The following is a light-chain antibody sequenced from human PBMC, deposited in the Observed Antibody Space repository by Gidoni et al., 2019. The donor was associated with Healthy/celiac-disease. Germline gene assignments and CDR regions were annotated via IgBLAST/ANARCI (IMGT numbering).Light chain of an antibody. V-gene: IGKV1-5*01. CDR1: QSISSW. Sequence: DIQMTQSPSTLSASVGDRVTITCRANQSISSWLAWYQQKPGKAPKLLIYDASRLESGVPSRFSGSGSGTEFTLTISSLQPDDFATYYCQQYNSYSPTFXQXTKVEIK. CDR3: QQYNSYSPT. CDR2: DAS. J-gene: IGKJ1*01.